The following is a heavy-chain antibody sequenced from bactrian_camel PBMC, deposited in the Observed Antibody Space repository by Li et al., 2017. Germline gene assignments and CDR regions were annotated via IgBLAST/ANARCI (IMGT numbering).Heavy chain of an antibody. CDR1: DYKNRNFC. D-gene: IGHD4*01. V-gene: IGHV3S53*01. J-gene: IGHJ4*01. CDR2: INRSGQT. Sequence: HVQLVESGGGSVQTGGSLRLTCVFSDYKNRNFCMGWFRQAPGKEREGVAGINRSGQTTYVEFVKGRFTISQDNAKNIIYLQMNSLTPDDTAMYYCAAGTRIIVGDYCDGITNWGQGTQVTVS. CDR3: AAGTRIIVGDYCDGITN.